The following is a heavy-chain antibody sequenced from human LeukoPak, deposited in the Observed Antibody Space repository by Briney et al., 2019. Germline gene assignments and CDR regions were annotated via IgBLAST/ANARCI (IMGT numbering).Heavy chain of an antibody. CDR3: ARRAYNWGAFDI. CDR2: ISPSGGDT. D-gene: IGHD5-24*01. J-gene: IGHJ3*02. V-gene: IGHV3-23*01. CDR1: GFTFSSYA. Sequence: GGSLRLSCAASGFTFSSYAMNWVRQAPGKGLEWVSTISPSGGDTYYADSVKGRFTISKDISKNTLYLQMNSLRAEDTAVYYCARRAYNWGAFDIWGQGTMVTVSS.